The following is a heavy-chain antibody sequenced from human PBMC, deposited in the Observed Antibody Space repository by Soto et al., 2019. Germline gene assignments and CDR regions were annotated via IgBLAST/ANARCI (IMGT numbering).Heavy chain of an antibody. CDR3: VKDGSSGWPYFDDMDV. V-gene: IGHV3-30*18. CDR2: ILYDGSKK. CDR1: GFTFSSYG. D-gene: IGHD6-19*01. J-gene: IGHJ6*02. Sequence: QVQLVESGGGVVQPGRSLRLPCEASGFTFSSYGMHWVRQAPGKGLEWVAVILYDGSKKYYADSVKGRFTISRDNSKNTLYLQMSSLRAEDTALYYCVKDGSSGWPYFDDMDVWGQGTTVTVSS.